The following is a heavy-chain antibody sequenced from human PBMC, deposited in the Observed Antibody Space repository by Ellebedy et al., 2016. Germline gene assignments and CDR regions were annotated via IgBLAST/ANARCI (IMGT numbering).Heavy chain of an antibody. V-gene: IGHV1-18*04. Sequence: ASVKVSCXASGYTFTTFSITWVRQVPGQGLEWMGFVNTISGNTKFAQKFQGRVSMTTDSSTHTAYMDLRSLRSDDTAMYYCAKTSGWGYGENWGQGTLVTVSS. D-gene: IGHD3-10*01. CDR2: VNTISGNT. CDR3: AKTSGWGYGEN. J-gene: IGHJ4*02. CDR1: GYTFTTFS.